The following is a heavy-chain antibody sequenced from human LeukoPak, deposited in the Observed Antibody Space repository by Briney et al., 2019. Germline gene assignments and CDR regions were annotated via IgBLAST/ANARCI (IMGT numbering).Heavy chain of an antibody. D-gene: IGHD3-22*01. CDR3: ARGRSDSSGYDPY. J-gene: IGHJ4*02. CDR2: IIPILGVA. V-gene: IGHV1-69*02. CDR1: GGTFSSYT. Sequence: GSSVKVSSKASGGTFSSYTAIWVRQAPGQGLVWMGRIIPILGVANYAPEFQGRVTITADKSPSTAYMELSSLRSEDTAVYYCARGRSDSSGYDPYWGQGTLVTVSS.